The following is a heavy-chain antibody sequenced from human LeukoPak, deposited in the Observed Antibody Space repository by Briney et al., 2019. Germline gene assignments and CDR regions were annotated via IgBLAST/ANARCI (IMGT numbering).Heavy chain of an antibody. CDR1: GFTFSSYA. CDR3: ARDWPREIAVAGGSTNFDY. D-gene: IGHD6-19*01. Sequence: GRSLRLSCAASGFTFSSYAMHWVRQAPGKGLEWVAVIWYDGSNKYYADSVKGRFTISRDNSKNTLYLQMNSLRAEDTAVYYCARDWPREIAVAGGSTNFDYWGQGTLVTVSS. J-gene: IGHJ4*02. CDR2: IWYDGSNK. V-gene: IGHV3-33*08.